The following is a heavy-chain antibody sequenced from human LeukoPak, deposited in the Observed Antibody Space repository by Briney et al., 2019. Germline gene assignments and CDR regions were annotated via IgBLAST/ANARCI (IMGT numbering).Heavy chain of an antibody. V-gene: IGHV3-30*18. CDR2: ISHDGSNK. CDR1: GFTFSSYG. Sequence: GGSLRLSCAASGFTFSSYGMHWVRQAPGKGLEWVAVISHDGSNKYYADSVKGRFTISRDNSKNTLYLQMNSLRAEDTAVYYCAKRESSYGSGSYFLDYWGQGTLVTVSS. D-gene: IGHD3-10*01. J-gene: IGHJ4*02. CDR3: AKRESSYGSGSYFLDY.